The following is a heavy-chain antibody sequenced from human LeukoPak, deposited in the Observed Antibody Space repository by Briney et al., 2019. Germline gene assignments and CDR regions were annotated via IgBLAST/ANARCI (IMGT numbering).Heavy chain of an antibody. J-gene: IGHJ5*02. CDR1: GYTFTIYA. CDR2: INAGNGNT. V-gene: IGHV1-3*01. D-gene: IGHD2-15*01. CDR3: ARDLGYCSGGSCPNNWFDP. Sequence: ASVKVSCTASGYTFTIYAMHWVRQAPGQRLEWMGWINAGNGNTKYSQKFQGRVTITRDTSASTAYMELSSLRSEDTAVYYCARDLGYCSGGSCPNNWFDPWGQGTLVTVSS.